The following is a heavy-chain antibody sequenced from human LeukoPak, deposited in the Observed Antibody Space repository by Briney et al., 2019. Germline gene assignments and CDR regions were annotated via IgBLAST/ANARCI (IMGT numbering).Heavy chain of an antibody. J-gene: IGHJ4*02. CDR3: ASTPGGYCSSTSCYFDY. V-gene: IGHV3-30*01. CDR2: ISYDGSNK. D-gene: IGHD2-2*01. CDR1: GFTFSSYA. Sequence: GRSLRLSCAASGFTFSSYAMHWVRQAPGKGLEWVAVISYDGSNKYYADCVKGRFTISRDKSKNTLYLQMNSVRAEDTAVYYCASTPGGYCSSTSCYFDYWGQGTLVTVSS.